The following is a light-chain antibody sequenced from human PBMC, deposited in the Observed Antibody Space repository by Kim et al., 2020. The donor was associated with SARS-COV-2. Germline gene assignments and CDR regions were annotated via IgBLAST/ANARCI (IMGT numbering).Light chain of an antibody. CDR1: QSVSSSY. CDR2: GAS. V-gene: IGKV3-20*01. Sequence: EIVLTQSPATLSLSPGERAALSCRASQSVSSSYLAWYQQKPGQAPRLLIYGASSRATGNPDRFSGSESGTDFTLTITRLEPDDFAVYYCQQYGTSPLTFGGGTKGDIK. J-gene: IGKJ4*01. CDR3: QQYGTSPLT.